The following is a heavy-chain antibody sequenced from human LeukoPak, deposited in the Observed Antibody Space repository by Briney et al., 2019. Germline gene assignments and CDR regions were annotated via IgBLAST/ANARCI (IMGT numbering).Heavy chain of an antibody. D-gene: IGHD3-22*01. CDR1: GGSFSGYY. V-gene: IGHV4-34*01. J-gene: IGHJ5*02. CDR3: ARHIAMIAGWFDP. CDR2: INHSGST. Sequence: KPSETLSLTCAVYGGSFSGYYWSWIRQPPGKGLEWIGEINHSGSTNYNPSLKSRVTISVDTSKNQFSLKLSSVTAADTAVYYCARHIAMIAGWFDPWGQGTLVTVSS.